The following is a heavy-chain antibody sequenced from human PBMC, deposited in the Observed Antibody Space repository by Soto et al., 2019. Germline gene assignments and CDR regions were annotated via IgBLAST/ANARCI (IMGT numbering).Heavy chain of an antibody. CDR2: SISKANSYAT. J-gene: IGHJ4*02. D-gene: IGHD3-22*01. CDR1: GFTFSGSA. CDR3: TSRGIMIVVV. Sequence: PGGSRRRSWAAAGFTFSGSAMHWVRQASGKGLEWVGRSISKANSYATAYAASGKGSFTISRDDSKNPAYLQMNSLKPADTVVYYCTSRGIMIVVVWGQGTLVTVSS. V-gene: IGHV3-73*01.